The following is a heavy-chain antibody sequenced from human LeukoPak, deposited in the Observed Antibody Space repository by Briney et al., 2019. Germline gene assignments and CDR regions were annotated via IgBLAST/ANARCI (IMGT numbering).Heavy chain of an antibody. CDR2: IRYDGSNK. CDR1: GFTLSSYG. V-gene: IGHV3-30*02. CDR3: AKDGVPAAILYYYYYMDV. D-gene: IGHD2-2*01. J-gene: IGHJ6*03. Sequence: PGGSLRLSCAASGFTLSSYGMHWVRQAPGKGLEWVAFIRYDGSNKYYADSVKGRFTISRDNSKNTLYLQMNSLRAEDTAVYYCAKDGVPAAILYYYYYMDVWGKGTTVTISS.